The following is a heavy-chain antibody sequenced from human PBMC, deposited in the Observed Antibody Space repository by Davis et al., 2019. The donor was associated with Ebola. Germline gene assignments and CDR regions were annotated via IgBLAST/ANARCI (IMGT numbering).Heavy chain of an antibody. V-gene: IGHV3-21*01. J-gene: IGHJ6*02. CDR1: GFTFSSYS. CDR3: ARSSIAARQGYYYGMDV. Sequence: PGGSLRLSCAASGFTFSSYSMNWVRQAPGKGLEWVSSISSSSSYIYYADSVKGRFTISRDNAKNSLYLQMNSLRAEDTAVYYCARSSIAARQGYYYGMDVWGQGTTVTVSS. CDR2: ISSSSSYI. D-gene: IGHD6-6*01.